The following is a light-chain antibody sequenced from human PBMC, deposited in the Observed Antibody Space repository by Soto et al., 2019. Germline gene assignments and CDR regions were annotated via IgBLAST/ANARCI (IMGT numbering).Light chain of an antibody. CDR3: QQYNSYSPTWT. CDR2: DAS. Sequence: DIQMTQSPSTLSASLGDRVTITCRAGQSISNWLAWYQQKPGRAPRLLIYDASSLESGVPSRFSGSGSGTEFTLTISSLQPDDFATYYCQQYNSYSPTWTFGQGTKVEIK. CDR1: QSISNW. J-gene: IGKJ1*01. V-gene: IGKV1-5*01.